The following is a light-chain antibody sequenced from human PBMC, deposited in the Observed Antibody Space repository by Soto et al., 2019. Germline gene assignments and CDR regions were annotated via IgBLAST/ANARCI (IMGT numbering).Light chain of an antibody. CDR1: SRDVGGYDF. J-gene: IGLJ3*02. CDR3: YSYTSSRPWV. Sequence: QSALTQPASVSGSPGQSITICCTGTSRDVGGYDFVSWYQQHPGKAPKLLIYEVTNRPSGISNRFSGSKSANTASLTISGLQAEDEADYYCYSYTSSRPWVFGGGTKLTVL. V-gene: IGLV2-14*01. CDR2: EVT.